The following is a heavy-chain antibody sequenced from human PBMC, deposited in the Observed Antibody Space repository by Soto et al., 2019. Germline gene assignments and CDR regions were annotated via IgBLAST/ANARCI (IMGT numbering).Heavy chain of an antibody. CDR3: ARDVISMVRGTNNWFDP. CDR2: ISGGGIST. D-gene: IGHD3-10*01. J-gene: IGHJ5*02. V-gene: IGHV3-23*01. Sequence: EVQLLESGGGLVQPGGSLTLSCAASGFTFSNYAMSWVRQAPGKGLEWVSAISGGGISTYYADSVRGRFTISRDNSRNTLYLRMNRLRAEDTAVYSCARDVISMVRGTNNWFDPWGQGTLVTVSS. CDR1: GFTFSNYA.